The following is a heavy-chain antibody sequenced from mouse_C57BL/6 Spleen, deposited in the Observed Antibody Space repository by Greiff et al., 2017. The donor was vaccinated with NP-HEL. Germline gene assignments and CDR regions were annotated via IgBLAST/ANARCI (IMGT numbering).Heavy chain of an antibody. V-gene: IGHV1-15*01. D-gene: IGHD2-5*01. J-gene: IGHJ3*01. CDR3: TREGSNYVWFAY. Sequence: VQLQQSGAELVRPGASVTLSCKASGYTFTDYEMHWVKQTPVHGLEWIGAIDPETGGTAYNQKFKGKAILTADKSSSTAYMELRSLTSEDSAVYYCTREGSNYVWFAYWGQGTLVTVSA. CDR1: GYTFTDYE. CDR2: IDPETGGT.